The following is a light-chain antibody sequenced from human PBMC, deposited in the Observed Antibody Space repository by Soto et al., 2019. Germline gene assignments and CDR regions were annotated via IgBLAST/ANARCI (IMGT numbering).Light chain of an antibody. Sequence: QSALTQPASVSGSPGQSITISCTGTSSDVGGYNYVSWYQQHPGKAPKLMIYDVSNRPSGVSNRFSASKSGNTASLTISGLQAEDEADYYCSSYTISNTPVFGGVTKVTVL. V-gene: IGLV2-14*01. CDR1: SSDVGGYNY. CDR2: DVS. CDR3: SSYTISNTPV. J-gene: IGLJ3*02.